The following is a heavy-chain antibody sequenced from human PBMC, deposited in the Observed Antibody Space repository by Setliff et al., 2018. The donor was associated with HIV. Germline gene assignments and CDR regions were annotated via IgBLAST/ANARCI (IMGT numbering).Heavy chain of an antibody. V-gene: IGHV3-30*04. J-gene: IGHJ4*02. Sequence: GGSLRLSCAASGFTFSSYAMHWVRQAPGKGLEWVAVISYDGSNKYYADSVKGRFTISRDNSKNTLYLEMNNLRAEDTAIYYCAKGLDYLDSSGYSYFRLWGQGTQVTVSS. CDR2: ISYDGSNK. CDR3: AKGLDYLDSSGYSYFRL. CDR1: GFTFSSYA. D-gene: IGHD3-22*01.